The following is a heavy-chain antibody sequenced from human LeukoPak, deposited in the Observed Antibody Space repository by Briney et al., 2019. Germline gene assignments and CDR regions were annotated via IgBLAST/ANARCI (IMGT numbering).Heavy chain of an antibody. CDR2: ISSSSSTI. CDR1: GFTFSGYS. CDR3: ARETGYAFDI. V-gene: IGHV3-48*02. J-gene: IGHJ3*02. Sequence: GGSLRLSCAASGFTFSGYSMIWVRQAPGRGLEWLSYISSSSSTISYADSVKGRFTISRDNAQNSLYLLMNSPRDEDTAVYYCARETGYAFDIWGQGTMVTVSS.